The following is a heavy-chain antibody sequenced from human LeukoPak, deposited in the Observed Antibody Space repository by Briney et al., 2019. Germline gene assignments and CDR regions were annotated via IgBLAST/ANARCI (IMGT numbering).Heavy chain of an antibody. CDR2: INPNSGGT. Sequence: ASVNVSCKASGYTFTGYNMHWVRQAPGQGLEWMGRINPNSGGTNYAQKFQGRVTMTRDTSISTAYMELSRLRSDDTAVYYCARGGITGYCSSTSCYLPSDYWGQGTLVTVSS. CDR1: GYTFTGYN. V-gene: IGHV1-2*06. CDR3: ARGGITGYCSSTSCYLPSDY. D-gene: IGHD2-2*01. J-gene: IGHJ4*02.